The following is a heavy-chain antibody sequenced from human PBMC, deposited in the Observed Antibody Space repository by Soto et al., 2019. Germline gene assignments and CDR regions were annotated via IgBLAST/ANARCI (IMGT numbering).Heavy chain of an antibody. V-gene: IGHV4-38-2*01. CDR3: ASSARLYSSSSSDWFDP. CDR2: IYHSGST. Sequence: SETLSLTCAVSGYSISSGYYWGWIRQPPGKGLEWIGSIYHSGSTYYNPSLKSRVTISVDTSKNQFSLKLSSVTAADTAVYYCASSARLYSSSSSDWFDPWGQGTLVTVSS. J-gene: IGHJ5*02. CDR1: GYSISSGYY. D-gene: IGHD6-6*01.